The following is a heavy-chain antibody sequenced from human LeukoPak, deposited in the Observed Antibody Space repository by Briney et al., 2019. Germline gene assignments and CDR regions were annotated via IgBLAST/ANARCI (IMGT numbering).Heavy chain of an antibody. CDR2: IYSGGST. J-gene: IGHJ3*02. CDR1: GFTVSSNC. V-gene: IGHV3-53*01. CDR3: AREGYCSSTSCYTLGDAFDI. Sequence: GGSLRLSGAASGFTVSSNCMSWVRQAPGKGLEWVSVIYSGGSTYYADSVKGRFTISRDNSKNTLYLQMNSLRAEDTAVYYCAREGYCSSTSCYTLGDAFDIWGQGTMVTVSS. D-gene: IGHD2-2*02.